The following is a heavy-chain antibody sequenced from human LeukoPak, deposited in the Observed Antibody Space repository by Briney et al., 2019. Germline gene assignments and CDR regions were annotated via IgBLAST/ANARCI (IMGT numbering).Heavy chain of an antibody. CDR3: ARDATYYDSSGAFI. Sequence: ASVKVSCKASGYTFTGSYMHWVRQAPGQGLEWMGWINPNSGGTNYAQKFQGRVTMTRDTSISTAYMELSRLRSDDTAVYYCARDATYYDSSGAFIWGQGTLVTVSS. J-gene: IGHJ4*02. V-gene: IGHV1-2*02. CDR1: GYTFTGSY. CDR2: INPNSGGT. D-gene: IGHD3-22*01.